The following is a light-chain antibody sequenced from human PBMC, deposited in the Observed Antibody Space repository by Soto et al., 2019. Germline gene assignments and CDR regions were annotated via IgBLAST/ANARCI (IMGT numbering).Light chain of an antibody. J-gene: IGLJ1*01. CDR3: SAYTTSRSYI. CDR2: EVS. CDR1: SSDVGGYNY. V-gene: IGLV2-14*01. Sequence: QSVLAQPASVSGSPGQSITISCTGTSSDVGGYNYVSWYQQYPGKAPKVMIYEVSHRPSGVSNRFSGSKSGNTASLTISGLQAEDEADYYCSAYTTSRSYIFGSGTKVTVL.